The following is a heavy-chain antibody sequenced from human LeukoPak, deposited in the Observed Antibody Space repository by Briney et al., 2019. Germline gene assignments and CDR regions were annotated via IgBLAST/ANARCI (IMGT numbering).Heavy chain of an antibody. CDR3: ARGPRITLVRGGQWYFYMDV. V-gene: IGHV1-46*01. D-gene: IGHD3-10*01. CDR1: GYTFTGYY. CDR2: IIPSGGST. Sequence: ASVKVSCKASGYTFTGYYIHWVRQAPGQGLEWMGIIIPSGGSTNYAQKFQGRVTMTRDMSTSTVYMELSSLRSDDTAVYYCARGPRITLVRGGQWYFYMDVWGKGTTVTVSS. J-gene: IGHJ6*03.